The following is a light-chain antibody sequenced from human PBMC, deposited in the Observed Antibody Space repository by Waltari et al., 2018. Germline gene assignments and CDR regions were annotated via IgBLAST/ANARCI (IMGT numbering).Light chain of an antibody. CDR2: QDT. CDR1: KLGDKY. V-gene: IGLV3-1*01. CDR3: QAWDNSAAV. Sequence: SYELTQPPSVSVSPGQTASISCSGDKLGDKYAYWYPQKAGQSPVLLIYQDTKRPSGIPERFSGSNSGNTATLTISGTQAMDEADYYCQAWDNSAAVFGGGTKLTVL. J-gene: IGLJ2*01.